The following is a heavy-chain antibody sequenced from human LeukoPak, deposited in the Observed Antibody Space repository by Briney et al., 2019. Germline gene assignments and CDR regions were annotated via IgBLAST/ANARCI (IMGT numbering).Heavy chain of an antibody. V-gene: IGHV1-18*01. CDR1: GYSFTSYG. CDR3: ATENGPGDY. D-gene: IGHD1-14*01. Sequence: GASVKVSCKASGYSFTSYGISWVRQAPGQGLEWMGWSSAYNGNTNYAQKLQGRDTITTDTSTSTAYMELRSLRSDDTAVYYCATENGPGDYWGQGTLVTVSS. CDR2: SSAYNGNT. J-gene: IGHJ4*02.